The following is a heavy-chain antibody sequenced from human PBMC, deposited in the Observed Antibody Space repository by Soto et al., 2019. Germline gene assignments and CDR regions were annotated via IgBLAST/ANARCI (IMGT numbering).Heavy chain of an antibody. J-gene: IGHJ4*02. CDR3: ARDHYYSRDL. CDR1: GFSFSTSW. Sequence: GGSLRLSCVASGFSFSTSWMHWFRQAPGKGLVWVSRIHSDGSGTIYADSVKGRFTISRDNARNTLYLQMNSLRAEDTAMYYCARDHYYSRDLWGQGTLVTVSS. V-gene: IGHV3-74*01. D-gene: IGHD4-4*01. CDR2: IHSDGSGT.